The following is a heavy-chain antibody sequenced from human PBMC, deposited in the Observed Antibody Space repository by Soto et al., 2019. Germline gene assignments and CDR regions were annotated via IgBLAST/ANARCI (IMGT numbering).Heavy chain of an antibody. Sequence: PGGSLRLSCAASGFTFSGYAMSWVRQAPGKGLEWVSAISGSAGSTYYADSVKGRFTISRDNSKNTLYLQMNSLRAEDTAVYYCAKAHGWRRTGIFDYWGQGTLVTVSS. CDR3: AKAHGWRRTGIFDY. CDR1: GFTFSGYA. D-gene: IGHD1-1*01. V-gene: IGHV3-23*01. J-gene: IGHJ4*02. CDR2: ISGSAGST.